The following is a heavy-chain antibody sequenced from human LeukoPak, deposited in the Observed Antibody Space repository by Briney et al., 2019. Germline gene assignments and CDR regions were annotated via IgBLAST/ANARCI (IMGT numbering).Heavy chain of an antibody. CDR3: ARQNDFRLDY. J-gene: IGHJ4*02. CDR2: IYPGDSDT. CDR1: GYTFSSYW. V-gene: IGHV5-51*01. D-gene: IGHD3-3*01. Sequence: GESLKISCKGSGYTFSSYWIGWVRQMPGKGPEWMGIIYPGDSDTRYSPSLQGQVTISVDTSIGTAYLQWSSLKASDTAIYYCARQNDFRLDYWGQGTLVTVSS.